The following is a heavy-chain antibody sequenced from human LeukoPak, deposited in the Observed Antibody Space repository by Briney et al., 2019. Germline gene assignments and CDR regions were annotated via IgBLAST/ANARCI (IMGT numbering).Heavy chain of an antibody. D-gene: IGHD3-22*01. J-gene: IGHJ4*02. CDR2: IYYSGST. V-gene: IGHV4-31*03. CDR1: GGSISSGGYY. Sequence: PSQTLSLTCTVSGGSISSGGYYWSWIRQHPGKGLEWIGYIYYSGSTYYNPSLKSRVTISVDTSKNQFSLKLSSVTAADTAVYYCASHWYYDSSGYYYANYFDYWGQGTLVTVSS. CDR3: ASHWYYDSSGYYYANYFDY.